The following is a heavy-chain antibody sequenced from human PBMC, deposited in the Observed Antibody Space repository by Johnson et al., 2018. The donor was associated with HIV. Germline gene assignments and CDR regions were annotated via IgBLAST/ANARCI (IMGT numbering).Heavy chain of an antibody. Sequence: QLVESGVGVVQPGRSLRLSCAASGFTFSNFAMHWVRLAPGKGLEWVALMSYDGSNKYYAASVKGRFTISRDNSKNTLYLQMNSLRVEDTAVSYCARDSTLGRAAAGRDAFDIWGQGTMVTVSS. CDR2: MSYDGSNK. D-gene: IGHD6-13*01. J-gene: IGHJ3*02. CDR1: GFTFSNFA. CDR3: ARDSTLGRAAAGRDAFDI. V-gene: IGHV3-30-3*01.